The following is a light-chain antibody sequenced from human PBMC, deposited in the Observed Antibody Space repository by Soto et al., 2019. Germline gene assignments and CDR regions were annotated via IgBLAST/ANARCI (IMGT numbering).Light chain of an antibody. Sequence: DFVMTQSPDSLAVSLGERATINCKSSQSVLSSSNNKNFLAWFQQRPGQPPKLLIYWASTRESGVPDRFSGSGCGTDFTLTISSLEAEDVAIYYCQQYYAAPLTFGGGTKVEI. CDR1: QSVLSSSNNKNF. V-gene: IGKV4-1*01. CDR3: QQYYAAPLT. J-gene: IGKJ4*02. CDR2: WAS.